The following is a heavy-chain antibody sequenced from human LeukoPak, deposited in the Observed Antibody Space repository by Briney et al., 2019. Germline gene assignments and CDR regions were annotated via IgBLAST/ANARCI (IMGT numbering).Heavy chain of an antibody. D-gene: IGHD2/OR15-2a*01. CDR1: GFLFRGYV. J-gene: IGHJ4*02. Sequence: GGSLRLSCAASGFLFRGYVMTWIRQAPGQGLQWVSTINGGGDSTYYADSVKGRFTISRDNSNNTLFLQIGSLRPEDTAVYYCAKILARNKGYYFDYWGQGTLVTVSS. CDR2: INGGGDST. CDR3: AKILARNKGYYFDY. V-gene: IGHV3-23*01.